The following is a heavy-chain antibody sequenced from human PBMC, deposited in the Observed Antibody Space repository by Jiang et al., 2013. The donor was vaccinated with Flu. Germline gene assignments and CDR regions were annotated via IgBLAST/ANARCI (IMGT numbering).Heavy chain of an antibody. J-gene: IGHJ3*02. V-gene: IGHV2-70*04. CDR2: IDWDDAK. D-gene: IGHD6-13*01. Sequence: KPTQTLTLTCTFSGFSVRASGVGVSWIRQPPGKALEWLARIDWDDAKFYRTSLKTRLTISRDTSKNQVVLTMTNMDPVDTATYYCARIPSIAAADAFDIWGQGTMVTVSS. CDR3: ARIPSIAAADAFDI. CDR1: GFSVRASGVG.